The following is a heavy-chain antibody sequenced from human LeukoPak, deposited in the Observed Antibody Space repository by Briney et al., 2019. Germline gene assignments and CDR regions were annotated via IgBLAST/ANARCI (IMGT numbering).Heavy chain of an antibody. D-gene: IGHD3-3*01. Sequence: ASVKVSCKVSGYTLTELSMHWVRQAPGKGLEWRGGFDPEDGETIYAQKFQGRVTMTEDTSTDTAYMELSSLRSEDTAVYYCATVAIGGYYTLLAEYFQHWGRGTLVTVSS. CDR1: GYTLTELS. J-gene: IGHJ1*01. CDR2: FDPEDGET. V-gene: IGHV1-24*01. CDR3: ATVAIGGYYTLLAEYFQH.